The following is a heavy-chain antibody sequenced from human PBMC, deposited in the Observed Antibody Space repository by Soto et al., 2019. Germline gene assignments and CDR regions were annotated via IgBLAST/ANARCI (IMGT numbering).Heavy chain of an antibody. V-gene: IGHV3-23*01. CDR3: AGPGYSSQDY. D-gene: IGHD5-18*01. CDR2: ISGSGDGT. Sequence: HLGGSLRLSCAASGFTFSSFALSWVRQAPGKGLEWVSAISGSGDGTDYADSVKGRFTISRDNSKNTLYLQMNSLRAEDTAVYYCAGPGYSSQDYWGQAALVTVSS. J-gene: IGHJ4*02. CDR1: GFTFSSFA.